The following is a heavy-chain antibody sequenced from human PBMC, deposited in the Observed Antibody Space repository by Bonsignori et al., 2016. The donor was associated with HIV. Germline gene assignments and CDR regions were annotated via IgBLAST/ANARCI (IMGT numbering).Heavy chain of an antibody. CDR2: IYTSGST. CDR3: ARQNEWFPVL. J-gene: IGHJ4*02. D-gene: IGHD3-3*01. CDR1: GGSISSGSYY. Sequence: SETLSLTCTVSGGSISSGSYYWSWIRQPAGKGLEWIGRIYTSGSTNYNPSLKSRVTISVDTSKNQFSLKLSSVTAADTAVYYCARQNEWFPVLWGQGTLVTVSS. V-gene: IGHV4-61*02.